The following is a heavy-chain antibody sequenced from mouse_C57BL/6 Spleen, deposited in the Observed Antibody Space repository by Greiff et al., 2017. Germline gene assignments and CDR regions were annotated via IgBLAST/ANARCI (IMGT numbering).Heavy chain of an antibody. V-gene: IGHV1-80*01. Sequence: QVQLQQSGAELVKPGASVKISCKASGYAFSSYWMNWVKQRPGKGLEWIGQIYPGDGDTNYNGTFKGKATLTADKSSSTAYMQLSSLTSEDSAVYFCARKPPLYDGYNAMYSWGLRDSVNGSS. CDR2: IYPGDGDT. CDR3: ARKPPLYDGYNAMYS. CDR1: GYAFSSYW. J-gene: IGHJ4*01. D-gene: IGHD2-3*01.